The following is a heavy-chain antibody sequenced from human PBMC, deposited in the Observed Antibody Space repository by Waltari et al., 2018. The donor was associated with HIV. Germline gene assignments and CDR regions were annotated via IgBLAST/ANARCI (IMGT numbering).Heavy chain of an antibody. V-gene: IGHV4-34*01. Sequence: QVQLQQWGAGLLKPSETLSLTCAVYGGSFSGYYWSWLRPPPGKGLEWSGENNHSGSTNYNPSLKSRVTISVDTSKNQFSLKLSSVTAADTAVYYCARGETAAATGNWFDPWGQGTLVTVSS. CDR2: NNHSGST. J-gene: IGHJ5*02. CDR3: ARGETAAATGNWFDP. D-gene: IGHD6-13*01. CDR1: GGSFSGYY.